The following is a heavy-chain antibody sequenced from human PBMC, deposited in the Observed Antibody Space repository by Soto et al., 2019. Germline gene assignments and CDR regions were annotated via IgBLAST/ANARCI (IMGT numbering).Heavy chain of an antibody. CDR1: GYSISSGYY. D-gene: IGHD1-26*01. CDR3: ARAGYSGSYYDY. V-gene: IGHV4-38-2*02. J-gene: IGHJ4*02. Sequence: SETLSLTCTVSGYSISSGYYWGWIRQPPGKGLEWIGSIYHSGSTYYNPSLKSRVTISVDTSKNQFSLKLSSVTAADTAVYYCARAGYSGSYYDYWGQGTLVTVSS. CDR2: IYHSGST.